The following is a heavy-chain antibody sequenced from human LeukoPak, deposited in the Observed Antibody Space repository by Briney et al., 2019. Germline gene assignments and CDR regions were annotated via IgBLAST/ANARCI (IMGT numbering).Heavy chain of an antibody. D-gene: IGHD6-13*01. J-gene: IGHJ4*02. CDR2: ISQDGSDR. Sequence: GGSLRLSCAASGFTFSSYAMHWVRQAPGKGLEWVAVISQDGSDRHYTDSVKGRFTISRDNSRNTLYLEMNSLRAGDTAVYYCVREPGPGYFDYWGRGTLVTVSS. CDR3: VREPGPGYFDY. V-gene: IGHV3-30-3*01. CDR1: GFTFSSYA.